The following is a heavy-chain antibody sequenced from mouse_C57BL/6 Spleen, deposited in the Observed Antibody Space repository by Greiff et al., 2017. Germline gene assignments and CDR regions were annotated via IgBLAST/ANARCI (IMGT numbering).Heavy chain of an antibody. V-gene: IGHV1-69*01. CDR1: GYTFTSYW. CDR3: ARSDGNPYFDY. Sequence: QVQLQQPGAELVMPGASVKLSCKASGYTFTSYWMHWVKQRPGQGLEWIGEIDPSDSYTNYNQKFKGKSTLTVDKSSSTAYMQLSSLTSEDSAVYYCARSDGNPYFDYWGQGTTRTVSS. J-gene: IGHJ2*01. D-gene: IGHD2-1*01. CDR2: IDPSDSYT.